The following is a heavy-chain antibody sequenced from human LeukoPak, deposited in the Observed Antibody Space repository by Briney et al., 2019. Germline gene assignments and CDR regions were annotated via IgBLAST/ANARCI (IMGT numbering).Heavy chain of an antibody. CDR2: IYYSGST. D-gene: IGHD2-2*01. CDR1: GGSISSSSYY. Sequence: SETLSLTCTVSGGSISSSSYYWGWIRQPPGKGLEWIGSIYYSGSTYYNPSLKSRVTISVDTSKNQFSLRLSSVTAADTAVYYCARSSTTDANHYYYYYMDVWGRGTTVIVSS. J-gene: IGHJ6*03. CDR3: ARSSTTDANHYYYYYMDV. V-gene: IGHV4-39*07.